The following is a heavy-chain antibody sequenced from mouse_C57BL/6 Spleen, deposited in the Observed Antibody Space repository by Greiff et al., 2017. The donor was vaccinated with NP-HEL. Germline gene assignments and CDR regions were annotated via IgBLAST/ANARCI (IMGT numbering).Heavy chain of an antibody. CDR3: ARNYYGSSPCAY. D-gene: IGHD1-1*01. Sequence: VHLVESGPGLVQPSQSLSIICTVSGFSLPSYGVHWVRQSPGKGLEWLGVIWSGGSTDYNAAFISRLSISKDNSKRQVFFKMNSLQADDTAIYYCARNYYGSSPCAYWGQGTLVTVSA. CDR1: GFSLPSYG. J-gene: IGHJ3*01. CDR2: IWSGGST. V-gene: IGHV2-2*01.